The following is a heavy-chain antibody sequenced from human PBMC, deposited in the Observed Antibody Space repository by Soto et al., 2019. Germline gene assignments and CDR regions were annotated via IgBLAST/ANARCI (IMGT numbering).Heavy chain of an antibody. CDR1: GGSISSGDYY. CDR3: ASRVVDAGYFDY. V-gene: IGHV4-30-4*01. Sequence: PSETLSLTCTVSGGSISSGDYYWSWIRQPPGKGLEWIGYISYSGSTFYNPSLKSRLTISVDTSKNQFSLKLSSVTAADTAVYYCASRVVDAGYFDYWGQGTLVTVSS. D-gene: IGHD2-15*01. J-gene: IGHJ4*02. CDR2: ISYSGST.